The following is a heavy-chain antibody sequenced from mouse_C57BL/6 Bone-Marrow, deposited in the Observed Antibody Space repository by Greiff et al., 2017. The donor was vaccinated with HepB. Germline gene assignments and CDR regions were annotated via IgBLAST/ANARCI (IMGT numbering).Heavy chain of an antibody. V-gene: IGHV1-18*01. CDR2: INPNNGGT. CDR1: GYTFTDYN. Sequence: VQLKESGPELVKPGASVKIPCKASGYTFTDYNMDWVKQSHGKSLEWIGDINPNNGGTIYNQKFKGKATLTVDKSSSTAYMELRSLTSEDTAVYYCARRGQDYGFAYWGQGTVVTVSA. D-gene: IGHD1-1*01. J-gene: IGHJ3*01. CDR3: ARRGQDYGFAY.